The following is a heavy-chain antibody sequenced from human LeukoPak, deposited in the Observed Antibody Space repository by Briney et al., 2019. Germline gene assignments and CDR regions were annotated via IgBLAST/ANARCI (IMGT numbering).Heavy chain of an antibody. CDR2: MSPNSGDT. J-gene: IGHJ4*02. V-gene: IGHV1-8*01. D-gene: IGHD7-27*01. CDR3: ARGPPNWGYDY. CDR1: GYTFTSYD. Sequence: ASVKVSCTASGYTFTSYDFNWVRQATGQRPEWMGWMSPNSGDTGYGQKFQDRVTMTRNTSISTAYMELSSLRSDDTAVYYCARGPPNWGYDYWGPGTLVTVSS.